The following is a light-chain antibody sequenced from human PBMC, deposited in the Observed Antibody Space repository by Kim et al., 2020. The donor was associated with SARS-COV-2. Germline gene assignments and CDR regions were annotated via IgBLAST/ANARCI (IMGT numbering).Light chain of an antibody. CDR2: GAS. V-gene: IGKV1-17*01. Sequence: AYVGDRVTFTCRASQDIRNDLGWYQQSPGRAPKRLIYGASSLQSGVPSRFSGSGSGTEFTLTISSLQPEDFATYFCLQHNSYPITFGQGTRLEIK. CDR3: LQHNSYPIT. J-gene: IGKJ5*01. CDR1: QDIRND.